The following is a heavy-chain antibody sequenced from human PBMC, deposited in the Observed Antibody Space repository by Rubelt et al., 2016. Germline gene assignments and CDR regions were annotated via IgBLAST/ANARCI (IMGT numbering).Heavy chain of an antibody. D-gene: IGHD3-3*01. J-gene: IGHJ4*02. Sequence: QVQLQQWGAGLLKPSGTLSLTCAVYGGSFSGYYWSWIRQPPGKGLEWIGEINHSGSTNYNPSLKSRVTISVDTSKNQFSLKLSSVTAADTAVYYCARGTIFGVVRADYWGQGTLVTVSS. CDR3: ARGTIFGVVRADY. CDR2: INHSGST. CDR1: GGSFSGYY. V-gene: IGHV4-34*01.